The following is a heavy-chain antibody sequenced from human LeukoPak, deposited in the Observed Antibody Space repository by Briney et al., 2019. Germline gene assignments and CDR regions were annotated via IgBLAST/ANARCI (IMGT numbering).Heavy chain of an antibody. J-gene: IGHJ2*01. D-gene: IGHD1-26*01. V-gene: IGHV3-30*02. CDR1: GFTLTNYG. Sequence: GGSLRLSCAASGFTLTNYGMQWVRQAPGKGMEWVSFIRFDGSNRYYADSVKGRFTISRDTSKSTLYLQMDTLRSNDTAVYFCARDTSGGSYYDLCGRGTLVTASS. CDR2: IRFDGSNR. CDR3: ARDTSGGSYYDL.